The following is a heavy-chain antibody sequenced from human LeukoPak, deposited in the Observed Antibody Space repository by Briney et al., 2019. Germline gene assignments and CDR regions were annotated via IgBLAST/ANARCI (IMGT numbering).Heavy chain of an antibody. V-gene: IGHV4-39*01. J-gene: IGHJ5*02. CDR2: IYYSGST. CDR1: GGSISSSSYY. CDR3: ARPHEPLGYCSGGSCYSRSAWFDP. Sequence: PSETLSLTCTVSGGSISSSSYYWGWIRQPPGKGLAWIGRIYYSGSTYYNPSLKSRVTIFVDTSKNQFSLKLSSVTAADTAVYYCARPHEPLGYCSGGSCYSRSAWFDPWGQGTLVTVSS. D-gene: IGHD2-15*01.